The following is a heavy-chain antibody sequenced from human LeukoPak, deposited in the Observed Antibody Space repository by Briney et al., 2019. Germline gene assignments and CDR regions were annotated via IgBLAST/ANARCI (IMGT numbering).Heavy chain of an antibody. CDR3: VRHSGWYFGY. D-gene: IGHD6-19*01. Sequence: SETLSLTCAVSGDSFSGSFWWSWGRPPPHKGLEWIGEIHHSGSSNYNPSLESRVIISLDSSKNLLSLELSSVTAADTAVYYCVRHSGWYFGYWGQGTLVTVSS. V-gene: IGHV4-4*02. CDR2: IHHSGSS. CDR1: GDSFSGSFW. J-gene: IGHJ4*02.